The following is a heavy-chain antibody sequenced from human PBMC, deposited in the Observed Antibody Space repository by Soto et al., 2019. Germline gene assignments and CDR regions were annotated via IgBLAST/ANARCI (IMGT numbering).Heavy chain of an antibody. CDR1: GFIVSSTY. CDR3: ARERPFYKGNAFDT. Sequence: EEYLVETGGGLIQPGGSLRLSCAASGFIVSSTYMSWVRQAPGKGLQWVSVIHSGGQTNFADSVKGRFTISRDNSKNTVYLQMNSLRAEDTASYYCARERPFYKGNAFDTWGPGTRVTVSS. CDR2: IHSGGQT. D-gene: IGHD1-1*01. V-gene: IGHV3-53*02. J-gene: IGHJ3*02.